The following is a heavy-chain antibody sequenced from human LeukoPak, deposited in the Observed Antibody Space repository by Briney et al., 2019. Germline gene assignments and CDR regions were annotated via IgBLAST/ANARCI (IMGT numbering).Heavy chain of an antibody. J-gene: IGHJ3*02. Sequence: GGSLRLSCAASGFTFSSYGMHWVRQAPGKGLEWVAVIWYDGSNKYYADSVKGRFTISRDNSKNTLYLQMNCLRAEDTAVYYCARDSFLYSSSWFVFWGAFDIWGQGTMVTVSS. CDR1: GFTFSSYG. V-gene: IGHV3-33*01. CDR3: ARDSFLYSSSWFVFWGAFDI. D-gene: IGHD6-13*01. CDR2: IWYDGSNK.